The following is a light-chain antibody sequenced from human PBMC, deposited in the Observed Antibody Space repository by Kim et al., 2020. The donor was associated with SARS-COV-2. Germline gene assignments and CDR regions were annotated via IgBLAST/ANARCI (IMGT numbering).Light chain of an antibody. V-gene: IGLV3-1*01. CDR2: QDS. J-gene: IGLJ3*02. CDR1: KLGDKY. Sequence: SHELTQPPSVSVSPGQTASITCSGDKLGDKYACWYQQKPGQSPVLVIYQDSKRPSGIPERFSGSNSGNTATLTISGTQAMDEADYYCQAWDSSTAVFGGGTQLTVL. CDR3: QAWDSSTAV.